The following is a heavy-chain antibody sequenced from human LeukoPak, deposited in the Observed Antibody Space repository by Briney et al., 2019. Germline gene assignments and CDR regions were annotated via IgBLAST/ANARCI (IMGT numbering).Heavy chain of an antibody. CDR2: IYHTGGS. CDR1: VGSITTGPYY. J-gene: IGHJ4*02. Sequence: PSETLSLTCTVSVGSITTGPYYFSCIRRPPGKGLEWIATIYHTGGSYYNSSLKGRATISVDTSKSQFSLKLSSVTAADTALYYCARSLVVAATVDYWGQGTLVTVSS. D-gene: IGHD2-15*01. V-gene: IGHV4-39*01. CDR3: ARSLVVAATVDY.